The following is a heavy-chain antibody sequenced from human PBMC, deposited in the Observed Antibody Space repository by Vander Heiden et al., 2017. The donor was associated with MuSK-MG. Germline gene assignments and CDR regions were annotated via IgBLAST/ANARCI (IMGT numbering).Heavy chain of an antibody. CDR2: IYSGGST. CDR3: ARDRRFLEWLPQGDAFDI. D-gene: IGHD3-3*01. Sequence: EVQLVETGGGLIQPGGSLRLSCAASGFTVSSNYMSWVRQAPGKGLEWVSVIYSGGSTYYADSVKGRFTISRDNSKNTLYLQMNSLRAEDTAVYYCARDRRFLEWLPQGDAFDIWGQGTMVTVSS. CDR1: GFTVSSNY. V-gene: IGHV3-53*02. J-gene: IGHJ3*02.